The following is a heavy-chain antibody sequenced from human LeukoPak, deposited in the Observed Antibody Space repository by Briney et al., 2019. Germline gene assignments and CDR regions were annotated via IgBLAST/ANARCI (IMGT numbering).Heavy chain of an antibody. V-gene: IGHV3-23*01. J-gene: IGHJ4*02. CDR2: ISGSGGST. Sequence: GGSLRLSCAASGFTFSSYAMSWVRQAPGKGLEWVSAISGSGGSTYYADSVKGRFTISRDNSKNTLYLQMSSLRAEDTAVYYCAVVVVPAATFDYWGQGTLVTVSS. CDR1: GFTFSSYA. D-gene: IGHD2-2*01. CDR3: AVVVVPAATFDY.